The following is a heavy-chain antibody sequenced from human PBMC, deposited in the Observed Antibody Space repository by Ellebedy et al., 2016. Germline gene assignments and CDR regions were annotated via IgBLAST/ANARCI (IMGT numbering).Heavy chain of an antibody. CDR3: AKDHSMGYSYGYYYYYGMDV. Sequence: GGSLRLXCAASGFTFSSYGMHWVRQAPGKGLEWVAVISYDGSNKYYADSVKGRFTISRDNSKNTLYLQMNSLRAEDTAVYYCAKDHSMGYSYGYYYYYGMDVWGQGTTVTVSS. D-gene: IGHD5-18*01. CDR2: ISYDGSNK. J-gene: IGHJ6*02. CDR1: GFTFSSYG. V-gene: IGHV3-30*18.